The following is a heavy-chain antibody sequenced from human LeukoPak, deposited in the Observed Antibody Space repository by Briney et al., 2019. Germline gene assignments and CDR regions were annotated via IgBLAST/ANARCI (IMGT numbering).Heavy chain of an antibody. J-gene: IGHJ3*02. D-gene: IGHD2-21*02. CDR1: GFTFSSYS. CDR2: VSSSSSYI. Sequence: GGSLRLSCAASGFTFSSYSMNWVRQAPGKGLEWVSSVSSSSSYIYYADSAKGRFTISRDNAKNSLYLQMNSLRAEDTALYYCVRGPNCGGDCYSSDAFDIWGQGTMVTVSS. V-gene: IGHV3-21*01. CDR3: VRGPNCGGDCYSSDAFDI.